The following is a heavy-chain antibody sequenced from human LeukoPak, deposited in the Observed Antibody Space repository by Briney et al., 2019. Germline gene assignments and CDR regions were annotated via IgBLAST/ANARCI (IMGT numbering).Heavy chain of an antibody. D-gene: IGHD3-16*02. V-gene: IGHV3-23*01. CDR1: GFTFSSYA. CDR3: ALGVEDYVWGSYRSAFDY. J-gene: IGHJ4*02. CDR2: ISGSGGST. Sequence: PGGSLRLSCAASGFTFSSYAMSWVRQAPGKGLEWVSAISGSGGSTYYADSVKGRFTISRDNAKNTLYLQMNSLRAEDTAVYYCALGVEDYVWGSYRSAFDYWGQGTLVTVSS.